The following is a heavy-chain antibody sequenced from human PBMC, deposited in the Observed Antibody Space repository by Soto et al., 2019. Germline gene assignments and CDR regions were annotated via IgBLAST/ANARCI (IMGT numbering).Heavy chain of an antibody. CDR1: GGSISSYY. CDR2: IYTSGST. CDR3: ARATRAGHSSWYGSYSGSYFDY. V-gene: IGHV4-4*07. J-gene: IGHJ4*02. D-gene: IGHD6-13*01. Sequence: QVQLQESGPGLVKPSETLSLTCTVSGGSISSYYWSWIRQPAGKGLEWIGRIYTSGSTNYNPSLKSRVTLSVDTSKNQFSLKLSSVTAADTAVYYCARATRAGHSSWYGSYSGSYFDYWGQGTLVTVSS.